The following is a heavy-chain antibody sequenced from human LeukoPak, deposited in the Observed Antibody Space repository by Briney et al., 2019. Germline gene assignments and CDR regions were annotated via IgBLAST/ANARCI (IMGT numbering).Heavy chain of an antibody. CDR3: AKARTSYYNGMDV. J-gene: IGHJ6*02. CDR1: EFTFSRYA. CDR2: ISGSGSST. Sequence: GGSLRLSCAASEFTFSRYAMSWVRQAPGKGLEWVSGISGSGSSTYYADSVKGRFTISRDNFKNTLYLQINSLRAEDTAVYYCAKARTSYYNGMDVWGQGTTVTVSS. V-gene: IGHV3-23*01.